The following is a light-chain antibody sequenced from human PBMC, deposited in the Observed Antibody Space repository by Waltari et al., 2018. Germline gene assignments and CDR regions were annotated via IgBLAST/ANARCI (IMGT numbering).Light chain of an antibody. V-gene: IGLV10-54*04. CDR2: RNN. CDR3: TAWDNNLSAYL. Sequence: QAGLTQPPSVSKNLRQTATLTCTGNRNNVGNQGAAWLQQHQGHPPKLPSDRNNNRPSGISKRFYATRSGNTATLTITGLQPEDEAHYYCTAWDNNLSAYLFGTGTEVTGL. CDR1: RNNVGNQG. J-gene: IGLJ1*01.